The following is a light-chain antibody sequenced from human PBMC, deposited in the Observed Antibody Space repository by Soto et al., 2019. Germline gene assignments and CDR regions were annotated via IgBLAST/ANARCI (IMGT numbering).Light chain of an antibody. V-gene: IGKV3-15*01. CDR3: QQYNNWSSIT. J-gene: IGKJ5*01. CDR2: GAS. Sequence: EIVMTQSPATLSVSPGERATLSCRASQSVSSNLAWNQQKPGQAPRLLIYGASTRATGIPARFSGSGSGTEFTLTISSLQSEDFAVYYCQQYNNWSSITFGQGTRLEIK. CDR1: QSVSSN.